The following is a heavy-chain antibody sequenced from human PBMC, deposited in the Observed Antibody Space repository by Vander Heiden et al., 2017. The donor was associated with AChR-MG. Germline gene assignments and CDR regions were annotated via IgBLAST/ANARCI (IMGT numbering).Heavy chain of an antibody. CDR1: GGSFSSTRYY. CDR2: VYYSGCT. Sequence: QLQLQESVPGLVKHSETLSPTCTVSGGSFSSTRYYWGWSRRPRGNGLEWMWSVYYSGCTYYNPSLKSRVTISVNTSKNQFSLKLSSVTAADTAVYYCARYRCPTCTFPCYYYYYMDVWGKGTTVTVSS. J-gene: IGHJ6*03. V-gene: IGHV4-39*01. CDR3: ARYRCPTCTFPCYYYYYMDV. D-gene: IGHD3-16*01.